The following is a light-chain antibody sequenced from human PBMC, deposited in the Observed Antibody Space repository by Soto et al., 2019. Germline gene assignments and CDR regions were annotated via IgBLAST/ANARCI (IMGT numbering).Light chain of an antibody. J-gene: IGKJ1*01. CDR3: QQCGSSPWT. CDR2: DAS. Sequence: EIVMTQSPPTLSVSPGERATLSCRASQSVGSKLAWYQQRPGQAPRLLIYDASNRATGIPARFSGSGSGTEFSLTISRLEPEDFAVYYCQQCGSSPWTFGQGTKVDIK. V-gene: IGKV3D-15*02. CDR1: QSVGSK.